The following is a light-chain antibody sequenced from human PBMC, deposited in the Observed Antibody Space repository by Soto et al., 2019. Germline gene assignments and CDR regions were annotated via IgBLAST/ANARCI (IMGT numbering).Light chain of an antibody. CDR2: HAS. V-gene: IGKV3-15*01. J-gene: IGKJ1*01. CDR1: QSVSSN. Sequence: IVITQSLDTLSVSPGEGATLSCRASQSVSSNLAWHQQKPRPAPRSLMSHASTRATGTSARCTGRGSLAQVSLTISSGQAHDIAVCYSQQNNVLPPWTFGQGTNVDIK. CDR3: QQNNVLPPWT.